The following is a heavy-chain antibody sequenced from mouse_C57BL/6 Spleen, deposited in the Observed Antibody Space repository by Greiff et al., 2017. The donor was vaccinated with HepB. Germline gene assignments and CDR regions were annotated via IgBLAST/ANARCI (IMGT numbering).Heavy chain of an antibody. Sequence: VQLQQSGAELARPGASVKMSCKASGYTFTSYTMHWVKQRPGQGLEWIGYINPSSGYTKYNQKFKDKATLTADKSSSTAYMQLSSLTSEDSAVYYCAKLTGTGYFDVWGTGTTVTVSS. CDR2: INPSSGYT. CDR1: GYTFTSYT. CDR3: AKLTGTGYFDV. J-gene: IGHJ1*03. V-gene: IGHV1-4*01. D-gene: IGHD4-1*01.